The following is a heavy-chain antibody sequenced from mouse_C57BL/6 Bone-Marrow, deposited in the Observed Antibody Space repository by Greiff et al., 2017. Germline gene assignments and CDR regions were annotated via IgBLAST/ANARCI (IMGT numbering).Heavy chain of an antibody. Sequence: QVQLQQPGAELVMPGASVKLSCKASGYTFTSYWMHWVKQRPGQGLEWIGEIDPSDSYTNYNQKFKGKSTLTVDKSSSTAYMQLSSLTSVDSAVYYCARGFFTTVVGHWGRGTALTVSS. CDR1: GYTFTSYW. V-gene: IGHV1-69*01. CDR2: IDPSDSYT. J-gene: IGHJ2*01. CDR3: ARGFFTTVVGH. D-gene: IGHD1-1*01.